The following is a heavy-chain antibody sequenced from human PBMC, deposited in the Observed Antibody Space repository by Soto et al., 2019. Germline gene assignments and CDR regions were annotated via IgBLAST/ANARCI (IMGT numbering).Heavy chain of an antibody. V-gene: IGHV3-33*01. CDR2: IWYDGSNK. CDR1: GFTFSSYG. CDR3: ARVPTTVTTRGYFDY. D-gene: IGHD4-17*01. Sequence: QVQLVESGAGVVQPGRSLRLSCAASGFTFSSYGMHWVREAPGKGLEWVAVIWYDGSNKYYADSVKGRFTISRDNSKNTLYLQMNSLRAEDTAVYYCARVPTTVTTRGYFDYWGQGTLVTVSS. J-gene: IGHJ4*02.